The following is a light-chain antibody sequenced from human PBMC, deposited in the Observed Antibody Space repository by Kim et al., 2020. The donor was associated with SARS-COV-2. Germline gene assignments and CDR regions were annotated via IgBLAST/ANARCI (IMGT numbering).Light chain of an antibody. CDR1: SSNIVNNY. CDR2: DNN. J-gene: IGLJ3*02. Sequence: QKVTISCSGNSSNIVNNYVSWYQQLPGTAPKLLIYDNNKRPSGIPDRFSGSKSGTSATLGITGLQTGDEADYYCGTWDSSLSAGVFGGGTKLTVL. CDR3: GTWDSSLSAGV. V-gene: IGLV1-51*01.